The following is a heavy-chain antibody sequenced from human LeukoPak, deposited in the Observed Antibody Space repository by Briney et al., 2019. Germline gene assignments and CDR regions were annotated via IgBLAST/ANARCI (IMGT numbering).Heavy chain of an antibody. CDR1: GFRFSDYG. Sequence: GGSLRLSCAASGFRFSDYGMHWVRQVPGKGLEWVAFIRYDESDKYYADSVKGGFTISRDNSKNTLTLHMNSLRIEDTSIYFCAKGAWAADGPMGNNFASWGQGTLVTVSS. J-gene: IGHJ4*02. D-gene: IGHD6-13*01. V-gene: IGHV3-30*02. CDR3: AKGAWAADGPMGNNFAS. CDR2: IRYDESDK.